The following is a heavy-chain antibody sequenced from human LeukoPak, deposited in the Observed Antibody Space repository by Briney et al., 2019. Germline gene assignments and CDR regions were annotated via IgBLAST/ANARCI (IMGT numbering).Heavy chain of an antibody. CDR1: GFTFSSYA. Sequence: PGGSLRLSCAASGFTFSSYAMHWVRQAPGKGLEWVAVISYDGSNKYYADSVKGRFTISRDNSKNTLYLQMNSLRAEDTAVYYCANRGSDAFDIWGQGTMVTVSS. D-gene: IGHD3-10*01. CDR3: ANRGSDAFDI. J-gene: IGHJ3*02. CDR2: ISYDGSNK. V-gene: IGHV3-30-3*01.